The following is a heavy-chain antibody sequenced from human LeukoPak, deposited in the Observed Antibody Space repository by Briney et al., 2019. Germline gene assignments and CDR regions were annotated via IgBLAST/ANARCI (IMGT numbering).Heavy chain of an antibody. CDR1: GFTLDAFA. Sequence: GGSLRLSCATSGFTLDAFAMHWVRQAPGKGLEWVSLIDKDGRKTYYADSVKGRFAISRDNSKNSLYLQMNSLRTEDTALYYCATWAFYHSLDVWGRGATVIVSS. D-gene: IGHD1-26*01. CDR3: ATWAFYHSLDV. CDR2: IDKDGRKT. V-gene: IGHV3-43*02. J-gene: IGHJ6*02.